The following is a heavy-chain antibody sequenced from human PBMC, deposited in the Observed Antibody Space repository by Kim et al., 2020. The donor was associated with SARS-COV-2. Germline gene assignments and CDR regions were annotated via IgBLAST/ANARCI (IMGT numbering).Heavy chain of an antibody. V-gene: IGHV3-21*01. Sequence: GGSLRLSCAASGFTFSSYSMNWVRQAPGKGLEWVSSISSSSYIYYADSVKGRFTISRDNAKNSLYLQMNSLRAEDTAVYYCARDYTGYGGNSGGMDVWGQGTTVTVSS. CDR2: ISSSSYI. D-gene: IGHD4-17*01. CDR1: GFTFSSYS. J-gene: IGHJ6*02. CDR3: ARDYTGYGGNSGGMDV.